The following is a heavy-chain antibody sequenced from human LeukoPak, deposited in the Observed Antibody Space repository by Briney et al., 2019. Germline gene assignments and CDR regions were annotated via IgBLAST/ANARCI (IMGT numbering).Heavy chain of an antibody. Sequence: SSETLSLTCAVYGGSFSGYYWSWIRQPPGKGLEWIGEINHSGSTNYNPSLKSRVTISVDTSKNQFSLKLSPVTAADTAVYYCARVNGSFDPWGQGTLVTVSS. CDR3: ARVNGSFDP. CDR1: GGSFSGYY. CDR2: INHSGST. V-gene: IGHV4-34*01. J-gene: IGHJ5*02.